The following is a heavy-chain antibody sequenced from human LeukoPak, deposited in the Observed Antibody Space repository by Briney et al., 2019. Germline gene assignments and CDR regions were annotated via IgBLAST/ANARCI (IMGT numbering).Heavy chain of an antibody. Sequence: GDSLRLLCVVSGLTLNIYPMTWARHSPGKGLEWVSTIGTSGDTYYADSVKGRFTISRDDSKTTLYLQMHSLGAEDTAVYYCAKSRIVDRRGYFDYWGQGTLGTVSS. CDR2: IGTSGDT. V-gene: IGHV3-23*01. CDR3: AKSRIVDRRGYFDY. CDR1: GLTLNIYP. D-gene: IGHD2-15*01. J-gene: IGHJ4*02.